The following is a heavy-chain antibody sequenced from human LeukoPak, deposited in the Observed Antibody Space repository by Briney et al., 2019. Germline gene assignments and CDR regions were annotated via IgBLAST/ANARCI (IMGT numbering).Heavy chain of an antibody. D-gene: IGHD2-8*01. V-gene: IGHV1-2*02. Sequence: ASVKVSCKASGYTFTGYYMHWVRQAPGQGLEWMGWINPNSGGTNYAQKFQGRVTMTRDTSISTAYMELSRLRSDDTAVYYCARDFLTAYAIYPHVAFDIWGQGTMVTVSP. CDR1: GYTFTGYY. CDR3: ARDFLTAYAIYPHVAFDI. J-gene: IGHJ3*02. CDR2: INPNSGGT.